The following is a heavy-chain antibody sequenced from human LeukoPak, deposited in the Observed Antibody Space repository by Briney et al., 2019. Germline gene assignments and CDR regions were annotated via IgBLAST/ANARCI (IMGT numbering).Heavy chain of an antibody. J-gene: IGHJ4*02. D-gene: IGHD3-22*01. CDR2: ILGGAGST. Sequence: GGTLRLSCAASGVSFSSHGMSWVRQAPGKGLEWVSGILGGAGSTYYADSVKGRFTISRDNSKNTLYLQMNSLRAEDTAVYYCARVGDSSGYDRIDYWGQGTLVTVSS. CDR1: GVSFSSHG. V-gene: IGHV3-23*01. CDR3: ARVGDSSGYDRIDY.